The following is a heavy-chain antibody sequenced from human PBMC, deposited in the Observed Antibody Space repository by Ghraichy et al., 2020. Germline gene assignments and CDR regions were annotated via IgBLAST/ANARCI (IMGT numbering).Heavy chain of an antibody. CDR3: ARAFLEWYKGSNWFDP. CDR1: GFTFSSYS. J-gene: IGHJ5*02. D-gene: IGHD3-3*02. Sequence: GESLNISCAASGFTFSSYSMNWVRQAPGKGLEWVSYISSSSSTIYYADSVKGRFTISRDNAKNSLYLQMNSLRAEDTAVYYCARAFLEWYKGSNWFDPWGQGTLVTVSS. V-gene: IGHV3-48*01. CDR2: ISSSSSTI.